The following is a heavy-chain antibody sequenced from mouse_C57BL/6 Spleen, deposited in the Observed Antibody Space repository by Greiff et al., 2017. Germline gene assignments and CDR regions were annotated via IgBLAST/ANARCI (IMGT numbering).Heavy chain of an antibody. CDR2: IDPSDSYT. Sequence: QVQLQQPGAELVKPGASVKLSCKASGYTFTSYWMQWVKQRPGQGLEWIGEIDPSDSYTNYNQKFKGKATLTVDTSSSTAYMQLSSLTSEDSAVYYCARRTTVALYYYAMDYWGQGTSVTVAS. D-gene: IGHD1-1*01. V-gene: IGHV1-50*01. J-gene: IGHJ4*01. CDR1: GYTFTSYW. CDR3: ARRTTVALYYYAMDY.